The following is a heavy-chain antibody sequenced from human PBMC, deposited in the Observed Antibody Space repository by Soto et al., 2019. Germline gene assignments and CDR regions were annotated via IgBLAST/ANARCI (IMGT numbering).Heavy chain of an antibody. D-gene: IGHD6-6*01. J-gene: IGHJ4*02. V-gene: IGHV4-34*01. Sequence: PSETLSLTCAVYGGSFSGYYWSWIRQPPGKGLEWIGEINHSGSTNYNPSLKSRVTISVDTSKNQFSLKLSSVTAADTAVYYCARARSIAARPYRFDYWGQGTLVTVSS. CDR1: GGSFSGYY. CDR3: ARARSIAARPYRFDY. CDR2: INHSGST.